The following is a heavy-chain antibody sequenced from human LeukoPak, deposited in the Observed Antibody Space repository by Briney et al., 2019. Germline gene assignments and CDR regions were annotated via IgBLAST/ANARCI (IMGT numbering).Heavy chain of an antibody. Sequence: GRSLRLSCAASGFTFSSYGMHWVRQAPGKGLEWVAVISYDGSNKYYADSVKGRFTISRVNSKNTLYLQMNSLRAEDTAVYYCAKANSAYYYDSSGYYYDYWGQGTLVTVSS. CDR1: GFTFSSYG. J-gene: IGHJ4*02. V-gene: IGHV3-30*18. CDR2: ISYDGSNK. D-gene: IGHD3-22*01. CDR3: AKANSAYYYDSSGYYYDY.